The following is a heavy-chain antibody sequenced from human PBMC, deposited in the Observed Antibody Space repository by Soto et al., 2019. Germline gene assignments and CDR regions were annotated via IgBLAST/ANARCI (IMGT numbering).Heavy chain of an antibody. CDR2: ISGSGGST. CDR3: AKTPSGSYYYYMDV. V-gene: IGHV3-23*01. D-gene: IGHD3-10*01. CDR1: GFTFSSYA. J-gene: IGHJ6*03. Sequence: GGSLRLSCAASGFTFSSYAMSWVRQAPGKGLEWVSAISGSGGSTYYADSVKGRFTISRDNSKNTLYLQMNSLRAEDAAVYYCAKTPSGSYYYYMDVWGKGTTVTVSS.